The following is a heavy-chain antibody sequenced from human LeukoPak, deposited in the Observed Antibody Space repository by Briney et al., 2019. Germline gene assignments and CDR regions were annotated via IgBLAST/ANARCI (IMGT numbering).Heavy chain of an antibody. J-gene: IGHJ6*02. CDR3: ARDQGSGYAMDV. V-gene: IGHV3-23*01. D-gene: IGHD3-10*01. CDR1: GFTFSSYA. CDR2: ISGSGGST. Sequence: GGSLRLSCAASGFTFSSYAMSWVRQAPGKGLEWVSAISGSGGSTYYADSVKGRFTISRENAKNSLYLQMNILRAEDTAVYYCARDQGSGYAMDVWGRGTTVTVSS.